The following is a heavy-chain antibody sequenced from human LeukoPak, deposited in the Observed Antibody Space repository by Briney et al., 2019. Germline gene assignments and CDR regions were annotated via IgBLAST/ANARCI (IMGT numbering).Heavy chain of an antibody. CDR2: IFYSGST. Sequence: SETLSLTCTVSGGSISPYSWSWLRQPPGKGLEWIGYIFYSGSTNYNPSLKSRVTISVATSKNEFYLELSSVTAADTAVYYCARDYHDTSGDNYVGGYYYMDVWGKGTTVTVSS. D-gene: IGHD3-22*01. V-gene: IGHV4-59*08. CDR3: ARDYHDTSGDNYVGGYYYMDV. CDR1: GGSISPYS. J-gene: IGHJ6*03.